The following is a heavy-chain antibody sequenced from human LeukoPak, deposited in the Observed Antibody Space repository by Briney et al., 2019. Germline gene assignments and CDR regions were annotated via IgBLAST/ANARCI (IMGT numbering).Heavy chain of an antibody. CDR3: ARDASGSHYDY. J-gene: IGHJ4*02. CDR1: GFTFSSYW. D-gene: IGHD1-26*01. Sequence: GGSLRLSCAASGFTFSSYWMSWVRQAPGKGLEWVANIKQDGSEKYYVDSVKGRFTISRDNAKNSLYLQMDSLRAEDTAMYYCARDASGSHYDYRGQGTLVTVSS. CDR2: IKQDGSEK. V-gene: IGHV3-7*01.